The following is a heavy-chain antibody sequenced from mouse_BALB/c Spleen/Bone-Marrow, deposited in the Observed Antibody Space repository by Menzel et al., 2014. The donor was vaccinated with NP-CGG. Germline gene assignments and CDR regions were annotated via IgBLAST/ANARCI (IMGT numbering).Heavy chain of an antibody. J-gene: IGHJ4*01. CDR1: GYTFTGYW. CDR3: ARLIYGSSYIVDF. D-gene: IGHD1-1*01. CDR2: INPSNGRT. V-gene: IGHV1S81*02. Sequence: VQLQQSGAELVKPGASVKLSCKASGYTFTGYWMHWVKQRPGQGLEWIGEINPSNGRTNYNEKFKSMATLTVDKSSNTAYVQLSRLTSEDAAVVYCARLIYGSSYIVDFWGQGTSVTVSS.